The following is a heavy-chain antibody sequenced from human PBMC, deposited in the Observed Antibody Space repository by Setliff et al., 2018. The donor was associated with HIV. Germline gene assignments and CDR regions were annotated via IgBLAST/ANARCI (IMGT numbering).Heavy chain of an antibody. CDR3: ARAKVEWFFGGLSNYGMDV. J-gene: IGHJ6*02. CDR2: IYHSGST. D-gene: IGHD3-3*01. V-gene: IGHV4-38-2*02. CDR1: GYSISSGYY. Sequence: PSETLSLTCTVSGYSISSGYYWGWIRQPPGKGLEWIGSIYHSGSTYYNPSLKSRVTISLDTSKSQFSLKLTSVTAADTAIYYCARAKVEWFFGGLSNYGMDVWGQGTTVTVSS.